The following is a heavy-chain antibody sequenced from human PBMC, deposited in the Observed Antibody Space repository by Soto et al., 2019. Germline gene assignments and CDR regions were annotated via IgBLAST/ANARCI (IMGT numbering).Heavy chain of an antibody. CDR2: IYYNVNT. V-gene: IGHV4-59*08. Sequence: SETLSLTCTVSGGSISSYYWSWIRQPPGKGLEWIGYIYYNVNTNYNPSLKSRVTISVDTSKNQFSLKLSSVTAADTAVYYCAAPPDYWGQGTLVTVSS. J-gene: IGHJ4*02. CDR1: GGSISSYY. CDR3: AAPPDY.